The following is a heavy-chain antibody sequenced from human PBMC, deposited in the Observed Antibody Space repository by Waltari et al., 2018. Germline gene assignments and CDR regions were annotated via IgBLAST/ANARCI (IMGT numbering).Heavy chain of an antibody. D-gene: IGHD3-10*01. CDR1: GASVSTSSYY. CDR3: ARETSSEKGFDY. Sequence: QLQLQESGPRLVKASEPLSLTCTVSGASVSTSSYYWCWIRQPPGKGLEWIGGIYYTGNTFQNPSLKSRVSISIDTYKNQFSLRLRSVTAADTAVYYCARETSSEKGFDYWGQGTLVTVSP. J-gene: IGHJ4*02. CDR2: IYYTGNT. V-gene: IGHV4-39*07.